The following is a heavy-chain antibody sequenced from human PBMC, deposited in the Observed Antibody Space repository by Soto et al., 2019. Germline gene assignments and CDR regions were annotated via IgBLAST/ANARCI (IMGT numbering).Heavy chain of an antibody. J-gene: IGHJ4*02. D-gene: IGHD3-16*01. Sequence: SETLSLTCTVSGGSISSYYWSWIRQPPGKGLEWIGYIYYSGSTNYNPSLKSRVTISVDTSKNQFSLKLSSVTAADTAVYYCARQRFYILFDYWGQGTLVTVSS. CDR2: IYYSGST. V-gene: IGHV4-59*01. CDR1: GGSISSYY. CDR3: ARQRFYILFDY.